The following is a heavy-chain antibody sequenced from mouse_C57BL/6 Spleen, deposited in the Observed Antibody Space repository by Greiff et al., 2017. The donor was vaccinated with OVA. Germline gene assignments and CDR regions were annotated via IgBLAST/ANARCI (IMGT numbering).Heavy chain of an antibody. J-gene: IGHJ4*01. CDR1: GYTFTSYW. CDR2: IDPSDSYT. V-gene: IGHV1-69*01. Sequence: QVQLQQPGAELVMPGASVKLSCKASGYTFTSYWMHWVKQRPGQGLEWIGEIDPSDSYTNYNQKFKGKSTLTVDKSSSTAYMQLSSLTSEYSAVYYCARDYAMDYWGQGTSVTVSS. CDR3: ARDYAMDY.